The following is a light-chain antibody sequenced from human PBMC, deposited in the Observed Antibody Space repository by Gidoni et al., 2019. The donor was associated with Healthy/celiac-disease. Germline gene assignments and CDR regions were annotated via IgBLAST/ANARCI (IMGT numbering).Light chain of an antibody. CDR2: GAS. CDR3: QQYGSSPAT. CDR1: QSVSSSY. J-gene: IGKJ5*01. Sequence: VLTQSPGTLSLSPGERATLSCRASQSVSSSYLAWYQQKPGQAPRLLIYGASSRATGIPYRFSGSGSGTDFTLTISRLEPDDFAVYYCQQYGSSPATFGQGTRLEIK. V-gene: IGKV3-20*01.